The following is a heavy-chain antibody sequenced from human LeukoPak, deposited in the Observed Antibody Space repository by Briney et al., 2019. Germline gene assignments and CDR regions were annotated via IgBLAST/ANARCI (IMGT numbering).Heavy chain of an antibody. V-gene: IGHV1-46*01. CDR3: ARLSCSTGSCYASVDAFDI. D-gene: IGHD2-15*01. CDR1: GYTFTNYY. Sequence: ASVKVSCKSSGYTFTNYYIYWVRQAPGQGLEWMGVINPSGGTTSYAQRFQGRLTMTRDTSTSAVYMELSSLRSEDTAVYYCARLSCSTGSCYASVDAFDISGQGTMVTVSS. J-gene: IGHJ3*02. CDR2: INPSGGTT.